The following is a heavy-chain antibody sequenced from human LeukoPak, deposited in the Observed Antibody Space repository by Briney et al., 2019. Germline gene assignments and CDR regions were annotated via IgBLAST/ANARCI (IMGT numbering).Heavy chain of an antibody. CDR1: GGSIISSNYY. J-gene: IGHJ5*02. CDR3: ARGVEKAVDWFDP. Sequence: PSETLSLTCSVSGGSIISSNYYWGWIRQPPGKGLEWIGYIYYSGSTNYNPSLKSRVTISVDTSKNQFSLKLSSVTAADTAVYYCARGVEKAVDWFDPWGQGTLVTVSS. D-gene: IGHD6-19*01. V-gene: IGHV4-61*05. CDR2: IYYSGST.